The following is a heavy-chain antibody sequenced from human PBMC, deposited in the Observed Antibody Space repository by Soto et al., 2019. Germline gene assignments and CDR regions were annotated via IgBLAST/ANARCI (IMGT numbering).Heavy chain of an antibody. CDR2: IYHSGST. D-gene: IGHD3-3*01. CDR1: GGSISSGGYY. CDR3: ARSNYDFWRANWFDP. V-gene: IGHV4-31*03. J-gene: IGHJ5*02. Sequence: SETLSLTCTVSGGSISSGGYYWSWIRQHPGKGLEWIGYIYHSGSTYYNPSLKSRVTISVDKSKNQFSLKLSSVTAADTAVYYCARSNYDFWRANWFDPWGQGTLVTVSP.